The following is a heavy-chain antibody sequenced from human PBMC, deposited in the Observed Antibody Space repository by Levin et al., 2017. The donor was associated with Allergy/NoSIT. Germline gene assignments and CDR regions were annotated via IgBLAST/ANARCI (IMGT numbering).Heavy chain of an antibody. V-gene: IGHV3-7*01. J-gene: IGHJ4*02. CDR2: IKQDGSEK. D-gene: IGHD1-26*01. CDR3: AREVPVPYRDFDY. CDR1: GFTFSSYW. Sequence: GGSLRLSCAASGFTFSSYWMSWVRQAPGKGLEWVANIKQDGSEKYYVDSVKGRFTISRDNAKNSLYLQMNSLRAEDTAVYYCAREVPVPYRDFDYWGQGTLVTVSS.